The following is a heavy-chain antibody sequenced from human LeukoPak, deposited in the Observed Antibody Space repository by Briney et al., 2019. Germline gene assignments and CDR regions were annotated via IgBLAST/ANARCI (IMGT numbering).Heavy chain of an antibody. CDR1: GGSVSLSYYY. J-gene: IGHJ4*02. CDR3: ARGTLYSGWSYYFDY. Sequence: SETLSLTCSVSGGSVSLSYYYWGWIRPPPGKALEWVGSVYYSGTTSYNPSLKSRVTISVDMSKNHFSLRLSSVTAADTAMYYCARGTLYSGWSYYFDYWGQGSQVTVSS. V-gene: IGHV4-39*07. CDR2: VYYSGTT. D-gene: IGHD6-19*01.